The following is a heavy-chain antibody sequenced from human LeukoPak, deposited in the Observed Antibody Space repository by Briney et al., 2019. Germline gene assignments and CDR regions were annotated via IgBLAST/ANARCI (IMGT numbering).Heavy chain of an antibody. CDR3: ARVGDYDFWSAPMGAFDI. D-gene: IGHD3-3*01. V-gene: IGHV3-21*01. CDR1: GFTFSSYS. J-gene: IGHJ3*02. Sequence: PGGSLRPSCAASGFTFSSYSMNWVRQAPGKGLEWVSSISSSSSYIYYADSVKGRFTISRDNAKNSLYLQMNSLRAEDTAVYYCARVGDYDFWSAPMGAFDIWGQGTMVTVSS. CDR2: ISSSSSYI.